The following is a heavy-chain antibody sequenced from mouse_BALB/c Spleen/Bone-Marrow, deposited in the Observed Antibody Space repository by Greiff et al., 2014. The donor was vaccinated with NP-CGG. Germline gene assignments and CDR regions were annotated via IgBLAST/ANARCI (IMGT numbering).Heavy chain of an antibody. J-gene: IGHJ2*01. D-gene: IGHD4-1*01. CDR2: IFPGSDNT. CDR3: ARDWDEYYFDY. CDR1: GYSFTSYY. V-gene: IGHV1-66*01. Sequence: VQLQQSGPELAKPGASVKMSCKASGYSFTSYYIHWVKQRPGQGLEWIGWIFPGSDNTKYNEKFKGKATLTADTSSSTAYMHLSSLTSEDSAVYFCARDWDEYYFDYWGQGTTLTVSS.